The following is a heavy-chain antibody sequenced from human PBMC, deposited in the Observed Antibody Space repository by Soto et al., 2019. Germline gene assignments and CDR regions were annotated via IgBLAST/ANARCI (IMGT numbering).Heavy chain of an antibody. CDR3: AMIVGVSEALGTIDY. J-gene: IGHJ4*02. V-gene: IGHV4-39*01. CDR1: VDSISSSISY. Sequence: PSETLSLTCTVSVDSISSSISYWGWIRQPPGKGLEWIGSIHYSGSTYYSPSLKSRVTLSVDTPKNKFSLNLSAVSAADTAVYYCAMIVGVSEALGTIDYWGQGTLVTVSS. D-gene: IGHD3-3*01. CDR2: IHYSGST.